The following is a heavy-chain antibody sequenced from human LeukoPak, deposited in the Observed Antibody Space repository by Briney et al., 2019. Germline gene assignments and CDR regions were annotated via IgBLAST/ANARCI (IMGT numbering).Heavy chain of an antibody. D-gene: IGHD3-16*01. V-gene: IGHV3-23*01. CDR1: GFPFSSHA. CDR2: ISPSGEST. J-gene: IGHJ4*02. Sequence: PGGSLRLSCAAPGFPFSSHAMNWVRQAPGKGLEWVSDISPSGESTDYADSVKGRFTISRDNSKNTLYLQMDSLRDEDRAVYFCAKGSGGYDFDSWGQGTPVTVSS. CDR3: AKGSGGYDFDS.